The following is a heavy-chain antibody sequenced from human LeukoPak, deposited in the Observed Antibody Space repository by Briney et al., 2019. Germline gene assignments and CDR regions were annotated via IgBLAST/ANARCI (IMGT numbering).Heavy chain of an antibody. J-gene: IGHJ4*02. CDR2: IYYSGST. V-gene: IGHV4-39*02. CDR3: ARDESGLYYYGSGSNPDY. CDR1: GGSISSRSYY. D-gene: IGHD3-10*01. Sequence: SETLSLTCTVSGGSISSRSYYWGWIRQPPGKGLEWIGSIYYSGSTYYNPSLQSRVTISVDTSKNQFSLKLNSVTAADTAVYYCARDESGLYYYGSGSNPDYWGQGTLVTVSS.